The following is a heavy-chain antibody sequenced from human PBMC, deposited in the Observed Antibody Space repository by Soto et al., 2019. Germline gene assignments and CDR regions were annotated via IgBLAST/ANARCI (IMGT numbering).Heavy chain of an antibody. CDR3: ALEPTGTAGFDY. J-gene: IGHJ4*02. Sequence: QVQMVQSGAEVKKPGASVKVSCKASGHTFTGHHMHWVRQAPGQGLEWMGLIDLDIGDTKYAQKCQGRVTSTSDTSSTTAYMELRGLRSDDTAVYYCALEPTGTAGFDYWGQGTLVTVSS. CDR1: GHTFTGHH. D-gene: IGHD2-21*02. CDR2: IDLDIGDT. V-gene: IGHV1-2*02.